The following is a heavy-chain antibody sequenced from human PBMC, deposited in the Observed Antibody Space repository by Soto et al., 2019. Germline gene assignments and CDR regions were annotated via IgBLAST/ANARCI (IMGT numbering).Heavy chain of an antibody. CDR3: ARDPPDGPDIVLMVYATLGRDYYYYYMDV. CDR1: GYTFTSYG. V-gene: IGHV1-18*01. J-gene: IGHJ6*03. Sequence: ASVKVSCKASGYTFTSYGISWVRQAPGQGLEWMGWISAYNGNTNYAQKLQGRVTMTTDTSTSTAYMELRSLRSDDTAVYYCARDPPDGPDIVLMVYATLGRDYYYYYMDVWGKGTTVTVSS. CDR2: ISAYNGNT. D-gene: IGHD2-8*01.